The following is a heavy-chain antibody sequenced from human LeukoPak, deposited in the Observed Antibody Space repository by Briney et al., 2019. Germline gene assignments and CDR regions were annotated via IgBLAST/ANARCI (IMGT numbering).Heavy chain of an antibody. Sequence: ASLKVSCKASGYTFTDYYIHWVRQAPGQGLEGMGWINPNSGGTNYAQKFQDRVTMTRDTSISTAHMELSSLRSDDTAVYYCARQANDHSGHDYWGQGTLVTVSS. CDR2: INPNSGGT. D-gene: IGHD3-22*01. CDR3: ARQANDHSGHDY. V-gene: IGHV1-2*02. J-gene: IGHJ4*02. CDR1: GYTFTDYY.